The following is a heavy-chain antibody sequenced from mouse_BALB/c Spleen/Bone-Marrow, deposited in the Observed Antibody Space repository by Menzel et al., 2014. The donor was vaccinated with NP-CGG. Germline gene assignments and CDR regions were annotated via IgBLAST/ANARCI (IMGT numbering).Heavy chain of an antibody. CDR2: INPGSGGT. V-gene: IGHV1-54*01. CDR3: ARRNRDYYAMDY. CDR1: GHAFTNYL. J-gene: IGHJ4*01. Sequence: QVQLQQSGAELVRPGTSVKVSCKASGHAFTNYLLEWVKQRPGQGLEWIGVINPGSGGTKYNEKFKGKATLTVDKSSSTAYMQLSSLTSDDSAVYLCARRNRDYYAMDYWGQGTSVTVSS.